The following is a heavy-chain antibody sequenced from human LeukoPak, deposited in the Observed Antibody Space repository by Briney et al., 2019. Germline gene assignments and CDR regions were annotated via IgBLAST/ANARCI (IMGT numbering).Heavy chain of an antibody. J-gene: IGHJ4*02. D-gene: IGHD6-13*01. Sequence: GGTLRLSCAASGFTFSSFAMSWVRQAPGKGLTWVFAINGKGSTTNYADSAKGAFNIARNKSKNTLSLEMNSLRAEGTAVYYCAGSSWYGGFDYWGQGTLVTVS. CDR1: GFTFSSFA. CDR2: INGKGSTT. CDR3: AGSSWYGGFDY. V-gene: IGHV3-23*01.